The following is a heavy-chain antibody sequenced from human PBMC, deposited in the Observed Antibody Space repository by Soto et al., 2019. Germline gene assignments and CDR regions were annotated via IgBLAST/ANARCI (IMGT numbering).Heavy chain of an antibody. V-gene: IGHV4-59*01. D-gene: IGHD2-21*01. Sequence: SETLSLTCTVSGGSISSYYWSWIRQPPGKGLEWIGYIYYSGSTNYNPSLKSRVTISVDTSKNQFSLKLSSVTAADTAVYYCARGGWRFDAFDIWGQGTMVTVSS. CDR1: GGSISSYY. J-gene: IGHJ3*02. CDR3: ARGGWRFDAFDI. CDR2: IYYSGST.